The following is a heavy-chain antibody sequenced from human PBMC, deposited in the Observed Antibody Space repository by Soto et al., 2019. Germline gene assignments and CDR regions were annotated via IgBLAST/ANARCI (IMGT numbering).Heavy chain of an antibody. CDR3: AKESIEGYYDSSGYLADY. Sequence: GGSLRLSCAASGFTFDDYAMHWVRQAPGKGLEWVSGINWNSGSIGYADSVKGRFTISRDNSKNTLYLQMNSLRAEDTAVYYCAKESIEGYYDSSGYLADYWGQGT. CDR2: INWNSGSI. J-gene: IGHJ4*02. CDR1: GFTFDDYA. V-gene: IGHV3-9*01. D-gene: IGHD3-22*01.